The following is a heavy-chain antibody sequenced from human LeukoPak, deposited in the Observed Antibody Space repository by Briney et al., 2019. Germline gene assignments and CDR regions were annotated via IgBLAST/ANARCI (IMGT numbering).Heavy chain of an antibody. CDR1: GFTVSSNY. Sequence: GGSLRLSCAASGFTVSSNYMSWVRQAPGKGLEWVSVIYSGGSTYYADSVKGRFTISRDNSKNTLYLQMNSLRAEDTAVYYCARGRLAHYFDYWGQGTLVTVSS. J-gene: IGHJ4*02. V-gene: IGHV3-53*01. CDR3: ARGRLAHYFDY. CDR2: IYSGGST. D-gene: IGHD5-12*01.